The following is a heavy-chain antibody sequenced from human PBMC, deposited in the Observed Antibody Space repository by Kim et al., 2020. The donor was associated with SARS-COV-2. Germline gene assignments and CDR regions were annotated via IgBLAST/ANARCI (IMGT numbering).Heavy chain of an antibody. CDR3: ARVGDIVVVPAATPYFDY. CDR2: ISAHNGNT. Sequence: ASVKVSCKASGYTFTSYGISWVRQAPGQGLEWMGWISAHNGNTNYAQKLQGRVTMTTDTSTSTAYMELRSLRSDDTAVYYCARVGDIVVVPAATPYFDYWGQGTLVTVSS. D-gene: IGHD2-2*01. CDR1: GYTFTSYG. V-gene: IGHV1-18*01. J-gene: IGHJ4*02.